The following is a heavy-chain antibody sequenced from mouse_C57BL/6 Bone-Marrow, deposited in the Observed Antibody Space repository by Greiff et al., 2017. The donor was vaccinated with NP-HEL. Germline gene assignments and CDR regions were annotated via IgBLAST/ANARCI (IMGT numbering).Heavy chain of an antibody. Sequence: EVQLQESGGGLVKPGGSLKLSCAASGFTFSSYAMSWVRQTPEKRLEWVATISDGGSYTYYPDNVKGRFTISRDNAKNNLYLQMSHLKSEDTAMYYWAREGTGTGGDYWGQGTTLTVSS. CDR3: AREGTGTGGDY. J-gene: IGHJ2*01. V-gene: IGHV5-4*01. CDR1: GFTFSSYA. CDR2: ISDGGSYT. D-gene: IGHD4-1*01.